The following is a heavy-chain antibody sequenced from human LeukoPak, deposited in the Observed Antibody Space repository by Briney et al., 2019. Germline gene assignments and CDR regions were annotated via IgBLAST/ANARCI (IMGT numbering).Heavy chain of an antibody. D-gene: IGHD1-1*01. CDR2: IYHSGST. CDR3: ASGQLELLFVYY. Sequence: ASETPSLTCAVSGYSISSGYYWGWIRQPPGKGLEWIGGIYHSGSTYYNPSLKSRVTISVDTSKNQFSLKLSSVTAADTAVYYCASGQLELLFVYYWGQGTLVTVSS. CDR1: GYSISSGYY. J-gene: IGHJ4*02. V-gene: IGHV4-38-2*01.